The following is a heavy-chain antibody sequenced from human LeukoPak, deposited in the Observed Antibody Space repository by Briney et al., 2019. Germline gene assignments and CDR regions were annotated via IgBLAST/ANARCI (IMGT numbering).Heavy chain of an antibody. Sequence: GGSLRLSCVASGYTFSSYSINWVRHAPGKGLEWVSSISVRSNYTYYADSVRGRFSISRDDARDSLYLQMNSLRAEDTAVYFCVRLRRNSDTSGFYYYYDFWGQGTLVTVSS. CDR3: VRLRRNSDTSGFYYYYDF. V-gene: IGHV3-21*01. J-gene: IGHJ4*02. D-gene: IGHD3-22*01. CDR2: ISVRSNYT. CDR1: GYTFSSYS.